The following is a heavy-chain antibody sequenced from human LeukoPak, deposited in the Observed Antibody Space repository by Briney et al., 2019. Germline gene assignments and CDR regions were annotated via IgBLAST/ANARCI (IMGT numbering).Heavy chain of an antibody. CDR3: ASRKLGNDY. Sequence: SETLSLTCAVYGGSFSGYYWSWIRQPPGKGLEWIGEINHSGSTNYNPSLKSRVTISVDTSKNQFSLKLSSVTAADTAVYYCASRKLGNDYWGQGILVTVTS. D-gene: IGHD7-27*01. J-gene: IGHJ4*02. CDR2: INHSGST. V-gene: IGHV4-34*01. CDR1: GGSFSGYY.